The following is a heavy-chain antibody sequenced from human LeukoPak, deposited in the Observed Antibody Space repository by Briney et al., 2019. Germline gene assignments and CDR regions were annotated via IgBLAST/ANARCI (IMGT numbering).Heavy chain of an antibody. CDR1: GGSFSGYY. D-gene: IGHD6-6*01. Sequence: PSETLSLTCAVYGGSFSGYYWSWIRQPPGKGLEWIGEINHSGSTNYNPSLKSRVTISVDTSKNQFSLKLSSVTAADTAVYYCARGTSIAARRPDYWGQGTLVTVSP. V-gene: IGHV4-34*01. CDR3: ARGTSIAARRPDY. CDR2: INHSGST. J-gene: IGHJ4*02.